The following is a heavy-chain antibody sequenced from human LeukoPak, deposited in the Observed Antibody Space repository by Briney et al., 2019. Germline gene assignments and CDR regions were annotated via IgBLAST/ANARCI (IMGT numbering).Heavy chain of an antibody. CDR3: ARVGWDSSGRRFFDY. CDR2: INPSGGST. D-gene: IGHD6-19*01. CDR1: GYTFTSYY. V-gene: IGHV1-46*01. Sequence: ASVKVSCKASGYTFTSYYMHWVRQAPGQGLEWMGIINPSGGSTSYAQKFQGRVTMTGDTSTSTVYMELSSLRSEDTAVYYCARVGWDSSGRRFFDYWGQGTLVTVSS. J-gene: IGHJ4*02.